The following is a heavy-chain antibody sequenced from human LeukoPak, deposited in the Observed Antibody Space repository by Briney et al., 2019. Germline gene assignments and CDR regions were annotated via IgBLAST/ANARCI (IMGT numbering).Heavy chain of an antibody. CDR3: ARDCSCGSCWDY. D-gene: IGHD2-15*01. Sequence: PSETLSLTCTVSGGSISSSSYYWGWIRQPPGKGLEWIGYIYYSGSTYYNPSLKSRVTISVDTSKNQFSRKLSSVIDADTAVYYCARDCSCGSCWDYWGQGTLVTVSS. V-gene: IGHV4-31*03. J-gene: IGHJ4*02. CDR2: IYYSGST. CDR1: GGSISSSSYY.